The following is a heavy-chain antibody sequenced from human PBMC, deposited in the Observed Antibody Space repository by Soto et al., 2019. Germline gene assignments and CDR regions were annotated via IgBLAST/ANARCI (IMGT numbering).Heavy chain of an antibody. D-gene: IGHD3-22*01. V-gene: IGHV5-51*01. CDR3: ARRDSSGYYHAFDI. Sequence: EILKTSCTDSGYSFTVDLIGCVGRKAGTGLEWMGIIYPGDSDTSYSPSFQGQVTISADKSISTAYLQWSSLKASDTAMYYCARRDSSGYYHAFDIWGQGKMVTVSS. J-gene: IGHJ3*02. CDR2: IYPGDSDT. CDR1: GYSFTVDL.